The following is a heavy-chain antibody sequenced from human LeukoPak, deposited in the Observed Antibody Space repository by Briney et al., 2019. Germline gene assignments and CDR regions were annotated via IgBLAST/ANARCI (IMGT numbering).Heavy chain of an antibody. J-gene: IGHJ5*02. D-gene: IGHD3-10*01. Sequence: SETLSLTCTVSGASISDYYWSWIRQSPGKGLECIGYIHYTGSTNYNPSLKSRVTISVETSKNQFSLKLKSVTAADTAVYYCARGGYYGSGNDFRFDPWGQGTLVTVSS. CDR1: GASISDYY. V-gene: IGHV4-59*01. CDR3: ARGGYYGSGNDFRFDP. CDR2: IHYTGST.